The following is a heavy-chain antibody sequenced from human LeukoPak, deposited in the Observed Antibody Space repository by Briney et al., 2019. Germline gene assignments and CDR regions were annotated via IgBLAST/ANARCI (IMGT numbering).Heavy chain of an antibody. D-gene: IGHD3-16*02. Sequence: SETLSLTCTVSGGSVSSGSYYWSWIRQPPGKGLEWIGYIYYSGSTNYNPSLKSRVTISVDTSKNQFSLKLSSVTAADTAVYYCARGPSMITFGGVIVIPHFDYWGQGTLVTVSS. CDR1: GGSVSSGSYY. J-gene: IGHJ4*02. CDR2: IYYSGST. CDR3: ARGPSMITFGGVIVIPHFDY. V-gene: IGHV4-61*01.